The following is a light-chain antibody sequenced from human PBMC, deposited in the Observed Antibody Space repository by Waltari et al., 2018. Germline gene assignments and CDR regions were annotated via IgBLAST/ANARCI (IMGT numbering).Light chain of an antibody. V-gene: IGLV3-19*01. CDR3: QVWDSSSDHWV. J-gene: IGLJ3*02. Sequence: SSELTQDPAVSVALGQTVRITCQGDSLRSYYASWYQQKPGQAPVLVIYGKNNRPPGIPERFSGSNSGNTSTLTISRVEVGDEADYYCQVWDSSSDHWVFGGGTKLTVL. CDR2: GKN. CDR1: SLRSYY.